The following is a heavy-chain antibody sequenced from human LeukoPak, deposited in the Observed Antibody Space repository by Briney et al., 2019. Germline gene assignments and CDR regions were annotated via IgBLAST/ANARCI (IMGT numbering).Heavy chain of an antibody. D-gene: IGHD4-17*01. Sequence: ASVKVSCKASGYTFTSYYMHWVRQAPGQGLGWMGIINPSGGSTSYAQKFQGRVTMTRDMSTSTIYMELNSLRSEDTAVYYCARAWEAVPGHYGVIDYWGQGTLVTVSS. V-gene: IGHV1-46*01. CDR2: INPSGGST. CDR1: GYTFTSYY. J-gene: IGHJ4*02. CDR3: ARAWEAVPGHYGVIDY.